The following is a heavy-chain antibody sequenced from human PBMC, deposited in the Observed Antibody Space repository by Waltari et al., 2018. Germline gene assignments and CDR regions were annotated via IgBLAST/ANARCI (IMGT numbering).Heavy chain of an antibody. CDR3: ARDGEFGESFFDY. CDR1: GGSISSGSYY. Sequence: QVQLQESGPGLVKPSQTLSLTCTVSGGSISSGSYYWSWIRQPAGKGLEWIGRIYTSGSTNYNPSLKSRVTISVDTSKNQFSLKLSSVTAADTAVYYCARDGEFGESFFDYWGQGTLVTVSS. V-gene: IGHV4-61*02. J-gene: IGHJ4*02. CDR2: IYTSGST. D-gene: IGHD3-10*01.